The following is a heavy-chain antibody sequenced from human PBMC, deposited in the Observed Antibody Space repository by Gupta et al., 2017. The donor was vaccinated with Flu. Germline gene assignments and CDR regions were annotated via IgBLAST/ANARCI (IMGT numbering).Heavy chain of an antibody. J-gene: IGHJ4*02. V-gene: IGHV3-30*18. D-gene: IGHD1-1*01. Sequence: RQAPGKGLEVVAVISYDGSDDYYVDSVKSRFTVSRDDSNDALYLEMNGLTTDDTAVYYCAKGPRTAIRWGFDFWGQGTLVTVAS. CDR3: AKGPRTAIRWGFDF. CDR2: ISYDGSDD.